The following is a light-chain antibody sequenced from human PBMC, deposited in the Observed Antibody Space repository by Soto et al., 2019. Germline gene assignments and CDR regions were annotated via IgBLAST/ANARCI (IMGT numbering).Light chain of an antibody. V-gene: IGKV1-6*01. CDR1: QGIRND. Sequence: ARKLSQAPSVLPASIRDRVTMTCRASQGIRNDLGWYQQKPGKAPKLLIYAASSLQSGVPSRFSGSASGTDFTLTISSLQPEDFATYYCLQDYSYPWTFGQGTKVDFK. J-gene: IGKJ1*01. CDR2: AAS. CDR3: LQDYSYPWT.